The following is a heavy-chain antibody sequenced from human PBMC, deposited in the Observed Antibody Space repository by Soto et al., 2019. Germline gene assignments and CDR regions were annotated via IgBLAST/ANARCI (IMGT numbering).Heavy chain of an antibody. J-gene: IGHJ6*02. CDR1: GFTFSSYA. V-gene: IGHV3-30-3*01. D-gene: IGHD6-13*01. Sequence: QVQLVESGGGVVQPGRSLRLSCAASGFTFSSYAMHWVRQAPGKGLEWVAVISYDGSNKYYADSVKGRFTISRDNSKNTLYLRMNSLRAEDTAVYYCARDAGYSSSWHRRYYYYGMDVWGQGTTVTVSS. CDR3: ARDAGYSSSWHRRYYYYGMDV. CDR2: ISYDGSNK.